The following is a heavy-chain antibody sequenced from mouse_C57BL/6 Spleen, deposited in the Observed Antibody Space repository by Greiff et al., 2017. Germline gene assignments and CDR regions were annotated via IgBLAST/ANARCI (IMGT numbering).Heavy chain of an antibody. J-gene: IGHJ1*03. V-gene: IGHV1-55*01. CDR3: AKGEIYYGNYWYFDV. Sequence: VQLQQPGAELVKPGASVKMSCKASGYTFTSYWITWVKQRPGQGLEWIGDIYPGSGSTNYNEKFKSKATLTVDTSSSTAYMQLSSLTSEDSAVYYCAKGEIYYGNYWYFDVWGTGTTVTVSS. CDR2: IYPGSGST. D-gene: IGHD2-1*01. CDR1: GYTFTSYW.